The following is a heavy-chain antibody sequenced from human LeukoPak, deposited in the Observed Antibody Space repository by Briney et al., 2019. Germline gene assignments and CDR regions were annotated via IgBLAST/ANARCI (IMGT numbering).Heavy chain of an antibody. CDR3: ARVGRERNFDY. CDR2: IYYSGST. CDR1: GGSISSYY. V-gene: IGHV4-59*01. D-gene: IGHD1-26*01. Sequence: PSETLSLTCTVSGGSISSYYWSWIRQPPGKGLEWIGYIYYSGSTNYNPSLKSRVTTSVDTSKNQFSLKLSSVTAADTAVYYCARVGRERNFDYWGQGTLVTVSS. J-gene: IGHJ4*02.